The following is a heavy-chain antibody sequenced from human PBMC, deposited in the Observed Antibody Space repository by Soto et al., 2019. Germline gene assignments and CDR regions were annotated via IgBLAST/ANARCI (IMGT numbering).Heavy chain of an antibody. CDR2: LIPILGTT. CDR3: ARASGYVSGWYHDY. D-gene: IGHD6-19*01. Sequence: SVKVSCKASGGTFSSDAVSWVRQAPGQGLEWMGGLIPILGTTHYAQKFQGRVTITADESTNTAYMELSSLRSDDTAVYYCARASGYVSGWYHDYWGQGTRVTV. J-gene: IGHJ4*02. V-gene: IGHV1-69*13. CDR1: GGTFSSDA.